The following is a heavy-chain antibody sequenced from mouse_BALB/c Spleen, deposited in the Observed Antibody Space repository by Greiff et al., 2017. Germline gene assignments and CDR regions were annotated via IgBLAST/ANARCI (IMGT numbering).Heavy chain of an antibody. CDR1: GFAFSSYD. J-gene: IGHJ2*01. CDR2: ISSGGGST. D-gene: IGHD2-3*01. CDR3: ARHPIYDGCFDY. Sequence: EVQVVESGGGLVKPGGSLKLSCAASGFAFSSYDMSWVRQTPEKRLEWVAYISSGGGSTYYPDTVKGRFTISRDNAKNTLYLQMSSLKSEDTAMYYCARHPIYDGCFDYWGQGTTLTVSS. V-gene: IGHV5-12-1*01.